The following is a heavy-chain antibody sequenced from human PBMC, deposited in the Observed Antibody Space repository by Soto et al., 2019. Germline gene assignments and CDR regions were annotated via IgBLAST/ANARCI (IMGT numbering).Heavy chain of an antibody. V-gene: IGHV4-34*01. CDR2: INHSGST. Sequence: SETLSLTCAVYGGSFSGYYWSWIRQPPGKGLEWIGEINHSGSTNYNPSLKSRVTISVDTSKNQFSLKLSSVTAADTAVYYCARARITMVRGVTIYPPYYYYGMDVWGQGTTVTVSS. J-gene: IGHJ6*02. CDR3: ARARITMVRGVTIYPPYYYYGMDV. D-gene: IGHD3-10*01. CDR1: GGSFSGYY.